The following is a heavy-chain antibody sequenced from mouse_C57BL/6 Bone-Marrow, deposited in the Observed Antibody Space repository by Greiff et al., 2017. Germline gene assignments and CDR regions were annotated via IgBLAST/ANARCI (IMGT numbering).Heavy chain of an antibody. Sequence: QVHVKQSGAELVKPGASVKLSCKASGYTFTEYTIHWVKQRSGQGLEWIGWFYPGSGSIKYNEKFKDKATLTADKSSSTVYMELSRLTSEDSAVYFCARHETTEDYFDYWGQGTTLTVSS. V-gene: IGHV1-62-2*01. CDR2: FYPGSGSI. D-gene: IGHD1-1*01. CDR1: GYTFTEYT. CDR3: ARHETTEDYFDY. J-gene: IGHJ2*01.